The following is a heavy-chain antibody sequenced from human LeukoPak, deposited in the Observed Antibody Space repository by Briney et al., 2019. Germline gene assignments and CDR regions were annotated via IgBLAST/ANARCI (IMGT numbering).Heavy chain of an antibody. CDR2: INHSGST. D-gene: IGHD1-26*01. CDR1: GGSFSGYY. J-gene: IGHJ4*02. V-gene: IGHV4-34*01. CDR3: ARDIYRGSLDY. Sequence: SETLSLTCAVYGGSFSGYYWSWIRQPPGKGLEWIGEINHSGSTNYNPSLKSRVTISVDTSKNQFSLKLSSVTAADTAVYYCARDIYRGSLDYWGQGTLVTVSS.